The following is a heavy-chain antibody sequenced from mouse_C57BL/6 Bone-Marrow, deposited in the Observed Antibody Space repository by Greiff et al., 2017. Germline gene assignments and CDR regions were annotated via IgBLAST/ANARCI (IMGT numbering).Heavy chain of an antibody. V-gene: IGHV1-22*01. Sequence: EVQLQQSGPELVKPGASVKMSCKASGYTFTDYNMHWVKQSHGKSLEWIGYINPNNGGTSSNQKLKGKATLTVNQSSSTSYMEHRSLTSEDSAVYYFAKSGSHYAMDYWGQGTSVTVSS. CDR3: AKSGSHYAMDY. D-gene: IGHD3-1*01. CDR1: GYTFTDYN. CDR2: INPNNGGT. J-gene: IGHJ4*01.